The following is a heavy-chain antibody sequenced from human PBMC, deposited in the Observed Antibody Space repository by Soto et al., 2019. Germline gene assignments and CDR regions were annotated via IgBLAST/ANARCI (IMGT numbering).Heavy chain of an antibody. CDR2: ISSSSSYI. CDR1: GFTFSSYS. CDR3: ARDKKALLECQFDY. Sequence: GGSLRLSCAASGFTFSSYSMNWVRQAPGKGLEWVSSISSSSSYIYYADSVKGRFTISRDNAKNSLYLQMKSLRAEDTAVYYSARDKKALLECQFDYWGQGTLVTVSS. D-gene: IGHD3-3*01. J-gene: IGHJ4*02. V-gene: IGHV3-21*01.